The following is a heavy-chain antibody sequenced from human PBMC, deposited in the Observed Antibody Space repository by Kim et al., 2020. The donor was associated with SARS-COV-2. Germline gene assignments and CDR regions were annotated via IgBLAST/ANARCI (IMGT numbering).Heavy chain of an antibody. Sequence: GGSLRLSCAASGFTFSDYYMSWIRQAPGKGLEWVSDISSSGTTIYYADSVKGRFTISRDNAKNSLYLQMNSLRVEDTAVYYCARDRKRYCSGGSCYYYYYGMDVWGQGTTVTVSS. D-gene: IGHD2-15*01. V-gene: IGHV3-11*04. CDR2: ISSSGTTI. J-gene: IGHJ6*02. CDR1: GFTFSDYY. CDR3: ARDRKRYCSGGSCYYYYYGMDV.